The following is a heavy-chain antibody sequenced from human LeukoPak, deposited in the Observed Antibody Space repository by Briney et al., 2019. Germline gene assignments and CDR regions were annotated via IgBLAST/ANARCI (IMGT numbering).Heavy chain of an antibody. CDR3: AKDSVAYYGFYDALDM. Sequence: GGSLRLSCAASGFIFGNYAMSWVRQAPGKGREWVSTIGGTGSDKFFAGSVKGRFTISRDNAKNTLSLHMDSLRPEDTALYFSAKDSVAYYGFYDALDMWGQGTMVTVFS. V-gene: IGHV3-23*01. D-gene: IGHD3-10*01. CDR2: IGGTGSDK. J-gene: IGHJ3*02. CDR1: GFIFGNYA.